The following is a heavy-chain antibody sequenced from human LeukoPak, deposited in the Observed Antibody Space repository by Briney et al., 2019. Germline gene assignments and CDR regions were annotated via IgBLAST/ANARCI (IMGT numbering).Heavy chain of an antibody. CDR3: ARQAVVVTAPTHFDY. D-gene: IGHD2-21*02. CDR1: GGSFSGYY. Sequence: PSETLSLTCAVYGGSFSGYYWSWIRQPPGKGLEWIGSIYYSGSTYYNPSLKSRVTISVDTSKNQFSLKLSSVTAADTAVYYCARQAVVVTAPTHFDYWGQGTLVTVSS. V-gene: IGHV4-34*01. CDR2: IYYSGST. J-gene: IGHJ4*02.